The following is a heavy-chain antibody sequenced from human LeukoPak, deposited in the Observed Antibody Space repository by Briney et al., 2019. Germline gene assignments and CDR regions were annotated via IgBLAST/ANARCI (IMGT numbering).Heavy chain of an antibody. Sequence: ASVKVSCKASGGTFGGDAISWVRQAPGQGLEWLGGIIPLFGTPTYAQNFQGRVTITADESTSTAYMELSSLRSEDTAVYYCASTYCGGDCYLDYWGQGTLVTVSS. J-gene: IGHJ4*02. V-gene: IGHV1-69*13. CDR1: GGTFGGDA. CDR3: ASTYCGGDCYLDY. CDR2: IIPLFGTP. D-gene: IGHD2-21*02.